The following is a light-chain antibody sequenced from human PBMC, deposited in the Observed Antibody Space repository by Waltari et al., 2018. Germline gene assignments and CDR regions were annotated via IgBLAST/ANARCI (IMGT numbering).Light chain of an antibody. Sequence: DIQMTQSPSSLSASVGDRVTITCRASQDISNSLAWYQQKPGKAPKLLLYAASRLESGVPSRFSGSGSGTDYTLTISSLQPEDFATYYCQQYYSTPPWTFGQGTKVEIK. CDR1: QDISNS. CDR3: QQYYSTPPWT. J-gene: IGKJ1*01. V-gene: IGKV1-NL1*01. CDR2: AAS.